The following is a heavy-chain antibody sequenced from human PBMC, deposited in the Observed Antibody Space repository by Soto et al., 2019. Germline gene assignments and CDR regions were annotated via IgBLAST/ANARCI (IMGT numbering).Heavy chain of an antibody. CDR2: IWYDGSNK. J-gene: IGHJ6*04. CDR1: GFTFSSYG. Sequence: GGSLRLSCAASGFTFSSYGMHWVRQAPGKGLEWVAVIWYDGSNKYYADSVKGRFTISRDNSKNTLYLQMNSLRAEDTAVYYCARPGNPQSSANMDLDVWGKGTTVTVSS. V-gene: IGHV3-33*01. D-gene: IGHD6-25*01. CDR3: ARPGNPQSSANMDLDV.